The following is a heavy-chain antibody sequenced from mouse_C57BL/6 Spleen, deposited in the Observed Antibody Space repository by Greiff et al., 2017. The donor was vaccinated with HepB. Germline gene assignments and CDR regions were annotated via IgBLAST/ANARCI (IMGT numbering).Heavy chain of an antibody. CDR2: IDPSDSYT. D-gene: IGHD1-1*01. J-gene: IGHJ1*03. CDR3: ARGTTVVARWYFDV. CDR1: GYTFTSYW. V-gene: IGHV1-50*01. Sequence: QVQLQQPGAELVKPGASVKLSCKASGYTFTSYWMQWVKQRPGQGLEWIGEIDPSDSYTNYNQKFKGKATLTVDTSSSTAYMQLSSLTSEDSAVYYCARGTTVVARWYFDVWGTGTTVTFSS.